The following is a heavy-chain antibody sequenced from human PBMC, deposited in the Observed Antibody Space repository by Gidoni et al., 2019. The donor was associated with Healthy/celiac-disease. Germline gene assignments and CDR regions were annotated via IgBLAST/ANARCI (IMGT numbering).Heavy chain of an antibody. D-gene: IGHD4-4*01. V-gene: IGHV4-61*02. CDR1: GGSISSGSYY. CDR2: IYTSGST. CDR3: ARTGWDYTKRFDP. J-gene: IGHJ5*02. Sequence: QVQLQESGPGLVKPSQTLSLTCTVSGGSISSGSYYWSWIRQPAGKGLEWIGRIYTSGSTNYNPSLKSRVTISVDTSKNQFSLKLSSVTAADTAVYYCARTGWDYTKRFDPWGQGTLVTVSS.